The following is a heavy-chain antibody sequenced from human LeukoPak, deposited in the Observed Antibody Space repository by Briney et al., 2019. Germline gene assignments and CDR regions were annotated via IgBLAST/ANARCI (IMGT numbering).Heavy chain of an antibody. D-gene: IGHD6-13*01. Sequence: PGGSLRLSCAASGFTFSSSWMSWVRQAPGKGLEWVANIKQDGSEKFYVDSVKGRFTISRDNAKNSLYLQMNSLRAEDTAVYYCARVGAAGTMRYYYMDVWGKGTTVTISS. CDR3: ARVGAAGTMRYYYMDV. CDR1: GFTFSSSW. V-gene: IGHV3-7*03. J-gene: IGHJ6*03. CDR2: IKQDGSEK.